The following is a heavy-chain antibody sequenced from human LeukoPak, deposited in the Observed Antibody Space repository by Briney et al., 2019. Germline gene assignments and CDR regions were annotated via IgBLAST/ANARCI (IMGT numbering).Heavy chain of an antibody. J-gene: IGHJ4*02. CDR3: ARAQRTGFGKSLHY. D-gene: IGHD3-10*01. CDR1: GYTFTSYG. CDR2: ISAYNGNT. V-gene: IGHV1-18*01. Sequence: GASVKVSCKASGYTFTSYGISWVRQAPGQGLEWIGWISAYNGNTRYAQNLQGRVTLTTDTSTSTAYMEVRSLRSDDTAVYYCARAQRTGFGKSLHYWGQGTLVTVSS.